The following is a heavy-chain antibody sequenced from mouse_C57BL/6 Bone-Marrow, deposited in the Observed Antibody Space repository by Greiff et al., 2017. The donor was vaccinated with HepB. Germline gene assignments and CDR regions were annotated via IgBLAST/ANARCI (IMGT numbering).Heavy chain of an antibody. CDR1: GYTFTDYE. D-gene: IGHD1-1*01. V-gene: IGHV1-15*01. Sequence: QVQLKQSGAELVRPGASVTLSCKASGYTFTDYEMHWVKQTPVHGLEWIGAIDPETGGTAYNQKFKGKAILTADKSSSTAYMELRSLTSEDSAVYYCTRWGYGSSFDYWGQGTTLTVSS. CDR3: TRWGYGSSFDY. CDR2: IDPETGGT. J-gene: IGHJ2*01.